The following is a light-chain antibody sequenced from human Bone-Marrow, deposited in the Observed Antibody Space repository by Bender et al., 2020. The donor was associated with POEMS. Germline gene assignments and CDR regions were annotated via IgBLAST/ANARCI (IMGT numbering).Light chain of an antibody. J-gene: IGLJ3*02. CDR1: SSDVATYNL. Sequence: QSALTQPASVSGSPGQSITISCTGTSSDVATYNLVSWYQQHPGKAPKLMIYEVTKRPSGVSNRFSGSKSGNTASLTISGLQAEDEADYYCASWDDNLDVWVFGGGTKLTVL. V-gene: IGLV2-23*02. CDR2: EVT. CDR3: ASWDDNLDVWV.